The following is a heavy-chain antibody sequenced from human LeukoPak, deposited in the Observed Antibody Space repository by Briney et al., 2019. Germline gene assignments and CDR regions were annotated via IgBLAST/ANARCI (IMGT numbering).Heavy chain of an antibody. V-gene: IGHV3-23*01. J-gene: IGHJ4*02. Sequence: PGGSLRLSCAASGFTFSSCAMSWVRQAPGKVLEWVSAISGSGGSTYYADSVKGRFTISRDNSKNTLYLQMNSLRAEDTAVYYCAKGGAWFGELSFDYWGQGTLVTVSS. CDR3: AKGGAWFGELSFDY. D-gene: IGHD3-10*01. CDR2: ISGSGGST. CDR1: GFTFSSCA.